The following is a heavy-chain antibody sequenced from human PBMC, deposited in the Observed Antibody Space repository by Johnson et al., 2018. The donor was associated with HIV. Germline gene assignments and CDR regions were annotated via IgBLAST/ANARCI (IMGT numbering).Heavy chain of an antibody. CDR1: GFTFSSCA. D-gene: IGHD2-8*01. Sequence: VQLVESGGGVVQPGRSLRLSCAASGFTFSSCAMHWVRQAPGKGLEWETIISYDGSNKYYADSVKGRFTTSRDNSKNTLYLQMNILRSEDTAVYYCARSQGGGRILYYAFDIWGQGTMVTVYS. J-gene: IGHJ3*02. V-gene: IGHV3-30*04. CDR2: ISYDGSNK. CDR3: ARSQGGGRILYYAFDI.